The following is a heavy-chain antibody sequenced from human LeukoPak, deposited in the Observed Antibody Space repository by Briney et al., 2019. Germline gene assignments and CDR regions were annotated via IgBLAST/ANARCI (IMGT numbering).Heavy chain of an antibody. CDR3: ARRGRWSYAFDI. D-gene: IGHD4-23*01. Sequence: SETLSLTCTVSGGSISSYYWSWIRQPPGKGLEWIGYIYCSGSTNYNPSLKSRVTISVDTSKNQFSLKLSSVIAADTAVYYCARRGRWSYAFDIWGQGTMVTVSS. CDR1: GGSISSYY. J-gene: IGHJ3*02. V-gene: IGHV4-59*08. CDR2: IYCSGST.